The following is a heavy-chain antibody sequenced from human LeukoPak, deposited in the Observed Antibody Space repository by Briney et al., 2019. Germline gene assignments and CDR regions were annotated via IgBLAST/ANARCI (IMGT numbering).Heavy chain of an antibody. CDR2: IYTGGST. V-gene: IGHV3-53*01. CDR1: GFTFSPYT. CDR3: ARTPGTDYFDY. Sequence: PGGSLRLSCTASGFTFSPYTMNWVRQAPGRGLEWVSVIYTGGSTYYADSVKGRFTISSDDSKNTLYLQVNSLRAEDTAVYFCARTPGTDYFDYWGQGTLVTVSS. D-gene: IGHD1-1*01. J-gene: IGHJ4*02.